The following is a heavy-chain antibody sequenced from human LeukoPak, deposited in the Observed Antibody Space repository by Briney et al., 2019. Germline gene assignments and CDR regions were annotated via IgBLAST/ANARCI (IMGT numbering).Heavy chain of an antibody. CDR3: ARVGSAVAGAWGRSYYYMDV. D-gene: IGHD6-19*01. CDR1: GYTFTSYD. J-gene: IGHJ6*03. CDR2: MNPNSGNT. Sequence: ASVKVSCKASGYTFTSYDINWVRQATGQGLEWMGWMNPNSGNTGYAQKFQGRVTMTRNTSISTAYMELSSLRSEDTAVYYCARVGSAVAGAWGRSYYYMDVWDKGTTVTISS. V-gene: IGHV1-8*01.